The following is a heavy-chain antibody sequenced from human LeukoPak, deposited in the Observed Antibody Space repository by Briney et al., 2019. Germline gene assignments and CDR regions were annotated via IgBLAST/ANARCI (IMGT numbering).Heavy chain of an antibody. V-gene: IGHV1-69*05. CDR2: IIPIFGTA. CDR3: AREPVIVATTDAFDI. CDR1: GGTFSSYA. Sequence: SVKVSCRASGGTFSSYAISWVRQAPGQGLEWMGGIIPIFGTANYAQKFQGRVTITTDESTSTAYMELSSLRSEDTAVYYCAREPVIVATTDAFDIWGQGTMVTVSS. D-gene: IGHD5-12*01. J-gene: IGHJ3*02.